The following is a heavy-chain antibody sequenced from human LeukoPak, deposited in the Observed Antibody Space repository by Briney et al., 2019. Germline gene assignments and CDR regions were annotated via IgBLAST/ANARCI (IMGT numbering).Heavy chain of an antibody. J-gene: IGHJ5*02. Sequence: PSETLSLTCTVSGGSISSSSYYWGWIRQPPGKGLEWIGSIYYSGSTYYNPSLKSRVTISVDTSKNQFSLKLTSVTAADTAVYYCARSRPTISGWFDPWGQGTLVTVSS. CDR1: GGSISSSSYY. D-gene: IGHD3-9*01. CDR2: IYYSGST. V-gene: IGHV4-39*07. CDR3: ARSRPTISGWFDP.